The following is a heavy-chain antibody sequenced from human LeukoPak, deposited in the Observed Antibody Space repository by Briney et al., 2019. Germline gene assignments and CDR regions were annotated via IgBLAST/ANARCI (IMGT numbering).Heavy chain of an antibody. J-gene: IGHJ3*02. V-gene: IGHV3-15*01. CDR3: CSTMTTSRAYDI. D-gene: IGHD4-17*01. CDR1: GFTFSNAW. Sequence: GGSLRLSCAASGFTFSNAWMSWVRQAPGKGLEWVGRIKSKTDGGTTDYAAPVKGRFTISRDDSKNTLYLQMNSLKTEDTAVYYCCSTMTTSRAYDIWGQGTMVTVSS. CDR2: IKSKTDGGTT.